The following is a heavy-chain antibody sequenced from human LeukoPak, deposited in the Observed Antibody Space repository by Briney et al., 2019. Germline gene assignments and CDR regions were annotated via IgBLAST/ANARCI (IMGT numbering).Heavy chain of an antibody. CDR2: INSDGSST. V-gene: IGHV3-74*01. D-gene: IGHD4-17*01. Sequence: PGGSLRLSCAASGFTFSSYWMHWVRQAPGKGLVWVSRINSDGSSTSYADSVKGRFTISRDNAKNTLYLQMNSLRAEDTAVYYCAKDRRRSYGDYDSPGVCWGQGTLVTVSS. J-gene: IGHJ4*02. CDR3: AKDRRRSYGDYDSPGVC. CDR1: GFTFSSYW.